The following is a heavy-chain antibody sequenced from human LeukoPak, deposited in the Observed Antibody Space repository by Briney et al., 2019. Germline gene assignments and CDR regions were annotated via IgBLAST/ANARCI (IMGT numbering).Heavy chain of an antibody. D-gene: IGHD3-3*01. CDR3: ASRSSIWSGYQDTLYYFDS. CDR1: GFTFSSYA. CDR2: ISSNGGST. J-gene: IGHJ4*02. V-gene: IGHV3-64D*09. Sequence: PGGSLRLSCSASGFTFSSYAMHWVRQAPGKGLEYVSAISSNGGSTYYADSVKARFTISRDNSKNTLYLQMSSLRAEDTAVYYCASRSSIWSGYQDTLYYFDSWGQGTLVTVSS.